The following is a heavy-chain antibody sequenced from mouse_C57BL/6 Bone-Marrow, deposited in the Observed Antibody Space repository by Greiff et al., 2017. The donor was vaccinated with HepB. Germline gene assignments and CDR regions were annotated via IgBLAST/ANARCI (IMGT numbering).Heavy chain of an antibody. V-gene: IGHV3-6*01. D-gene: IGHD1-1*02. Sequence: DVKLQESGPGLVKPSQSLSLTCSVTGYSITSGYYWNWIRQFPGNKLEWMGYISYDGSNNYNPSLKNRISITRDTSKNQFFLKLNSVTTEDTATYYCARDLWSYAMDYWGQGTSVTVSS. CDR3: ARDLWSYAMDY. CDR2: ISYDGSN. CDR1: GYSITSGYY. J-gene: IGHJ4*01.